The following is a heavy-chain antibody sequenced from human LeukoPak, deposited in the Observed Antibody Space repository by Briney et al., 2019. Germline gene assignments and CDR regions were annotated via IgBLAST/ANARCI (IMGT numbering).Heavy chain of an antibody. J-gene: IGHJ4*02. Sequence: SVKVSCKASGGTFSSYAISWVRQAPGQGLEWMGGIIPIFGTANYAQKFQGRVTITADESTSTAYMELSSLRSEDTAVYYCAREGSSGWESLDYWGQGTLVTVSS. CDR1: GGTFSSYA. D-gene: IGHD6-19*01. CDR3: AREGSSGWESLDY. CDR2: IIPIFGTA. V-gene: IGHV1-69*13.